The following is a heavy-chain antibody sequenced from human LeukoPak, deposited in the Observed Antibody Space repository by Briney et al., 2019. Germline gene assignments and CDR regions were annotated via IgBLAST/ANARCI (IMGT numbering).Heavy chain of an antibody. V-gene: IGHV4-59*08. CDR1: GGSISSFY. CDR3: ASLSTVTQGYFDS. D-gene: IGHD4-17*01. J-gene: IGHJ4*02. Sequence: SETLSLTCTVSGGSISSFYWSWIRQPPGKGLEWIGYIYYTGSTNYNPSLKSRLTTSVDVSKNQFSLKLSSVTATDTAVYYCASLSTVTQGYFDSWGQGTLVTVSS. CDR2: IYYTGST.